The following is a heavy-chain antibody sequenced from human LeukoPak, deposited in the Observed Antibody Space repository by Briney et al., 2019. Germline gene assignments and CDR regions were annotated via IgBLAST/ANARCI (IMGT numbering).Heavy chain of an antibody. J-gene: IGHJ5*02. D-gene: IGHD1-7*01. CDR1: GFTFSSYG. Sequence: GGSLRLSCAASGFTFSSYGMYWVRQAPGKGLEWVAVISYDGSNKYYADSVKGRFTISRDNSKNTLYLQMNSLRAEDTAVYYCAKNGITGTLDPWGQGTLVTVSS. CDR2: ISYDGSNK. CDR3: AKNGITGTLDP. V-gene: IGHV3-30*18.